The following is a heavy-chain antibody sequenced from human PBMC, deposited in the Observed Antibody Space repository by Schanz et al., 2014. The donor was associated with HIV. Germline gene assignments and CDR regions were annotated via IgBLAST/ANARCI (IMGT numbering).Heavy chain of an antibody. CDR2: ITDDGTT. J-gene: IGHJ6*02. Sequence: QVRLQQWGAGLLKPSETLSLTCAVYGGSFSGYVWSWIRQAPGKGLEWIGEITDDGTTDYKSSLKSRVTISADTSKNQFSLKLRSATDADVAVYYCAGARVLRDLEWPPSYHHYGMHVWGQGTTVIV. D-gene: IGHD3-3*01. CDR3: AGARVLRDLEWPPSYHHYGMHV. CDR1: GGSFSGYV. V-gene: IGHV4-34*01.